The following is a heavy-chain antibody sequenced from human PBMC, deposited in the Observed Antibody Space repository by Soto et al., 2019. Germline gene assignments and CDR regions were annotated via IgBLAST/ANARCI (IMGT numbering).Heavy chain of an antibody. Sequence: GGSLRLSCAASGFIFSQYSMNWVRQAPGKGLEWVSYISTRSSMIHYADTVRGRFTISRDDAKDSLYLQMNSLRDEDTAVYYCARDSSFDDSSGYLDYWGQGTLVTVSS. CDR2: ISTRSSMI. CDR3: ARDSSFDDSSGYLDY. D-gene: IGHD3-22*01. J-gene: IGHJ4*02. V-gene: IGHV3-48*02. CDR1: GFIFSQYS.